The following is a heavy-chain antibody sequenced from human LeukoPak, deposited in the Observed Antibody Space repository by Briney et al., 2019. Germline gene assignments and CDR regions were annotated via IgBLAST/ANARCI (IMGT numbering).Heavy chain of an antibody. D-gene: IGHD6-6*01. J-gene: IGHJ6*02. CDR2: IYYSGST. V-gene: IGHV4-59*01. Sequence: PSETLSLTRTVSAGSINNYYWSWIRQPPGKGLEWIGYIYYSGSTNYNPSLKSRVTISVNTSKKQVSLNLSSVTAADTAVYYCARVAARYVGMDVWGQGTTVTVSS. CDR1: AGSINNYY. CDR3: ARVAARYVGMDV.